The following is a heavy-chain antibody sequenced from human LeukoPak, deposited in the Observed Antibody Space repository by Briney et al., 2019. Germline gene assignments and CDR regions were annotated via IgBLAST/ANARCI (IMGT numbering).Heavy chain of an antibody. D-gene: IGHD3-22*01. CDR1: GYTFSKYA. CDR3: ARDPASTTREYYYDK. Sequence: ASVKVSCKASGYTFSKYAISWVRQAPGQGLEWMVWINSYNGHTNYAQKLQGRVTMTTDTSTSTAYMELRSLSSDDTAVYYCARDPASTTREYYYDKWGQGTLVTVSS. J-gene: IGHJ4*02. V-gene: IGHV1-18*01. CDR2: INSYNGHT.